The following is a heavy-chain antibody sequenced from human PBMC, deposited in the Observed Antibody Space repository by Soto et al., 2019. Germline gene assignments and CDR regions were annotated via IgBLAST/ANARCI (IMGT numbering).Heavy chain of an antibody. V-gene: IGHV3-23*01. J-gene: IGHJ4*02. Sequence: EVQLLESGGGLVQPGGSLRLSCAASGFTFSRCAMNWVRQAPGKGLEWVSVISGSGGRTYYADSVKGRFTISRDNSKNTLSLQMNSLRAEDTAVYYCAKDTGRLTSFPNYFDYWGQGALVTVSS. CDR3: AKDTGRLTSFPNYFDY. CDR2: ISGSGGRT. CDR1: GFTFSRCA. D-gene: IGHD3-9*01.